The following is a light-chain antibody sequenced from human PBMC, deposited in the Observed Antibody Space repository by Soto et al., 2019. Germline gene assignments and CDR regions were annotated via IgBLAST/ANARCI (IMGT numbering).Light chain of an antibody. CDR3: QQYNNWLMYT. Sequence: EIVLTQSPATLSVSPGERATLSCRASQSVSSNLAWYQQKPGQAPRLLIYGASTRATGIPARSSGSGSGTEFTLTISSLQSEDFAVYYCQQYNNWLMYTFGQGTKVDIK. J-gene: IGKJ2*01. CDR2: GAS. CDR1: QSVSSN. V-gene: IGKV3-15*01.